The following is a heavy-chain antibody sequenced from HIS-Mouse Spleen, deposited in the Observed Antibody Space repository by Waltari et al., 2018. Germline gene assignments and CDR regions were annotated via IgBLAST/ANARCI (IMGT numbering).Heavy chain of an antibody. V-gene: IGHV4-39*07. CDR3: AREIPYSSSWYDWYFDL. CDR2: IYYSGST. Sequence: QLQLQESGPGLVKPSETLSLTCTVSGGSISSSSYYVGWIRHPPGKGLEWIGSIYYSGSTYYNPSLKSRVTISVDTSKNQFSLKLSSVTAADTAVYYCAREIPYSSSWYDWYFDLWGRGTLVTVSS. D-gene: IGHD6-13*01. CDR1: GGSISSSSYY. J-gene: IGHJ2*01.